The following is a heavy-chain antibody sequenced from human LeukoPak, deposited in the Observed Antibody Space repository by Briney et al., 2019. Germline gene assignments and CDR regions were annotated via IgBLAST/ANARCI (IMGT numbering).Heavy chain of an antibody. CDR3: VRQFDY. J-gene: IGHJ4*02. Sequence: SQTLSLTCTVSGASISSDDYYCSWVRQPAGKGLEWIGRIYTSGSTNYNPSLKSLVTISVDTSKNPFSLRLSSVNAADTAVYYCVRQFDYWGQGTLVTVSS. V-gene: IGHV4-61*02. CDR1: GASISSDDYY. CDR2: IYTSGST. D-gene: IGHD6-25*01.